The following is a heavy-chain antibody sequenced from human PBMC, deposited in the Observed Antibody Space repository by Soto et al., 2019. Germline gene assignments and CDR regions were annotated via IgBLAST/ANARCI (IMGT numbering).Heavy chain of an antibody. J-gene: IGHJ5*02. V-gene: IGHV3-21*01. D-gene: IGHD3-10*01. CDR1: GFTFSSYS. CDR3: ASEGEAGDWFHX. Sequence: GGSLRLSCAASGFTFSSYSMNWVRQAQGKGLEWVSSIRSSSSYIYYADSVKGRLTISRDNAKNSLYLQMNSLRAEDTAVYYFASEGEAGDWFHXWGQVTLVTVSX. CDR2: IRSSSSYI.